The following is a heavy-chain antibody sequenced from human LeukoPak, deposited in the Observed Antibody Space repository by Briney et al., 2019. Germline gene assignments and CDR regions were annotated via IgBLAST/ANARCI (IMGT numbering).Heavy chain of an antibody. CDR3: ARLSGIVVAGAFDY. CDR1: GFTFDDYG. V-gene: IGHV3-20*04. CDR2: INWNGGTT. J-gene: IGHJ4*02. Sequence: GGSLRLSCAASGFTFDDYGMSWVRHPPGKGLEWVSGINWNGGTTAYADSVKGRFTISRDNTKTSLYLQINSLRAEDTAFYYCARLSGIVVAGAFDYWGQGNLVTVSS. D-gene: IGHD6-19*01.